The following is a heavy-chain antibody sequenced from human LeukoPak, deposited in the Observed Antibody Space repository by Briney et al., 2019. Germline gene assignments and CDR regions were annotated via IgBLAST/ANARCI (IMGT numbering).Heavy chain of an antibody. CDR2: VDPEDGET. Sequence: ASVKISCKVSGYTFTDYYMHWVQQAPGKGLEWMGLVDPEDGETIYAEKFQGRVTITADTSTDTVDMELSSLRSEDTAVYYCATFPYYHDSSGSYGDYWGQGTLVTVSS. J-gene: IGHJ4*02. CDR3: ATFPYYHDSSGSYGDY. V-gene: IGHV1-69-2*01. D-gene: IGHD3-22*01. CDR1: GYTFTDYY.